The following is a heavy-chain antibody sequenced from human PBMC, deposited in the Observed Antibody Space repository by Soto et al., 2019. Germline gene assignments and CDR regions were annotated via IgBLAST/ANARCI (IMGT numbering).Heavy chain of an antibody. CDR1: GFTFSSYS. Sequence: GGSLRLSCAASGFTFSSYSMNWVRQAPGKGLEWVSYISSSSTIYYADSVKGRFTISRDNAKNSLYLQMNSLRAEDTAVYYCARDSLMGGFDPWGQGTLVTVSS. V-gene: IGHV3-48*01. CDR3: ARDSLMGGFDP. CDR2: ISSSSTI. D-gene: IGHD2-8*01. J-gene: IGHJ5*02.